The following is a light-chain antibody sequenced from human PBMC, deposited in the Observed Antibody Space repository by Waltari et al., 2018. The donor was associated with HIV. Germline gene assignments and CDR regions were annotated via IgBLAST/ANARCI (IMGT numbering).Light chain of an antibody. Sequence: QSALTQPASVSGSPGQSITISCTGTSSDVGGYNYVSWYQQHPGKAPKLMIYDVSNRPSGFSNRFSGSKSGNTASLTISGLQAEDEADYYCSSYTSTYVFGTGTKVTVL. J-gene: IGLJ1*01. V-gene: IGLV2-14*01. CDR2: DVS. CDR1: SSDVGGYNY. CDR3: SSYTSTYV.